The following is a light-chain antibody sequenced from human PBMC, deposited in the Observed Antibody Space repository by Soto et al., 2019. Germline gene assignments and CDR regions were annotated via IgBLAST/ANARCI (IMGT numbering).Light chain of an antibody. Sequence: SYELTQPLSVSVALGQTARITCGGNNIGGKNVHWYQLNPGQAPVLVIYRDFNRPSGIPERFSGSNSGNTATLASRGAQDEDDADYYCQVWDSSTVVFGGGTKLTVL. CDR2: RDF. CDR1: NIGGKN. J-gene: IGLJ3*02. CDR3: QVWDSSTVV. V-gene: IGLV3-9*01.